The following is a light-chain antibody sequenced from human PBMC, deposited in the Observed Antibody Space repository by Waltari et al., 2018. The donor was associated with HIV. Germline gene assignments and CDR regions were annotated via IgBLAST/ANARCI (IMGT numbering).Light chain of an antibody. CDR2: DAS. J-gene: IGKJ3*01. CDR1: QTVTSK. V-gene: IGKV1-39*01. Sequence: DIQMTQSPLSLSASAGDSVTILCRASQTVTSKVNWYQQKPGEAPKVLIYDASALHGGVPSRFRGGGSGTDFTLIITSLQPDDFATYFCQQSYSSPLTFGPGTKVYIK. CDR3: QQSYSSPLT.